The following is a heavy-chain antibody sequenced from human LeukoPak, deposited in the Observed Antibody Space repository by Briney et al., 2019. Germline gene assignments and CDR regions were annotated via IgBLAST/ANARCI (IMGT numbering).Heavy chain of an antibody. CDR2: TIPILGIA. J-gene: IGHJ4*02. V-gene: IGHV1-69*04. CDR1: GGTFSSYA. D-gene: IGHD3-3*01. CDR3: ARVPDFWSGYLPDY. Sequence: SVKVSCKASGGTFSSYAISWVRQAPGQGLEWMGRTIPILGIANYAQKLQGRVTITADKSTSTAYMELSSLRSEDTAVYYCARVPDFWSGYLPDYWGQGTLVTVSS.